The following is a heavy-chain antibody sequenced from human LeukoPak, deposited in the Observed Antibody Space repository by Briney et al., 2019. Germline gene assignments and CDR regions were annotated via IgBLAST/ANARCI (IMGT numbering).Heavy chain of an antibody. CDR2: IYHSGST. J-gene: IGHJ4*02. V-gene: IGHV4-30-2*01. CDR1: GGSISSGGYY. CDR3: ARVGTRGDYFDY. D-gene: IGHD3-10*01. Sequence: SETLSLTCTVSGGSISSGGYYWSWIRQPPGKGLEWIGYIYHSGSTYYNPSLKSRVTISVDKSKNQFSLKLSSVTAADTAVYYCARVGTRGDYFDYWGQGTLVTVSS.